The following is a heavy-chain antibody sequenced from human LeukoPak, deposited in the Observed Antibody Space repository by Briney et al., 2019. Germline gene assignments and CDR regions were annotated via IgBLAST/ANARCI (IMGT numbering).Heavy chain of an antibody. CDR2: ITTNSVGT. J-gene: IGHJ4*02. D-gene: IGHD2-8*01. V-gene: IGHV3-23*01. Sequence: GGSLRLTCAASGFSFGSYVMSWVRQAPGKGLEWVSTITTNSVGTYYADSVKGRFTISRDNSKNTLYLQMNSLRAEDTATYYCRAYTYATAFWAQGTLVAVSS. CDR1: GFSFGSYV. CDR3: RAYTYATAF.